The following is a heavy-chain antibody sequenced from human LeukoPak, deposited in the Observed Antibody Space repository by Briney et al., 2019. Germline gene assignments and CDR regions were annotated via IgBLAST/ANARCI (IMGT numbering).Heavy chain of an antibody. V-gene: IGHV4-59*01. CDR2: IYYSGST. Sequence: SETLSLTCTVSGGSISSYYWSWIRQPPGKGLEWIGYIYYSGSTNYNPSLKSRVTISVDTSKNQFSLKLSSVTAADTAVYYCARGGYCSGGSCYSGYYYYMDVWGKGTTVTISS. J-gene: IGHJ6*03. CDR1: GGSISSYY. CDR3: ARGGYCSGGSCYSGYYYYMDV. D-gene: IGHD2-15*01.